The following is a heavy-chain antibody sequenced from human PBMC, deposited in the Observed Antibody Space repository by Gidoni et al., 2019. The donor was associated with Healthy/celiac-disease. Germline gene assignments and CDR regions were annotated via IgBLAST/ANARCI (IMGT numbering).Heavy chain of an antibody. J-gene: IGHJ4*02. D-gene: IGHD3-3*01. CDR2: ISSSSSYI. V-gene: IGHV3-21*01. CDR1: GVTFSSYS. CDR3: ARGGVLRFLEWLPFDY. Sequence: EVQLVESGGGLVKPGGARRLSCAAAGVTFSSYSMNWVRQAPGKGLEWVSSISSSSSYIYYADSVKGRFTISRDNAKNSLYLQMNSLRAEDTAVYYCARGGVLRFLEWLPFDYWGQGTLVTVSS.